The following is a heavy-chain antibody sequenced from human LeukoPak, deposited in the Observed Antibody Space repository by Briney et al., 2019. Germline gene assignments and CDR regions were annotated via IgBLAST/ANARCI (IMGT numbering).Heavy chain of an antibody. J-gene: IGHJ4*02. CDR3: ARDHPSRWYYDSSGFWDY. Sequence: SETLSLTCTVSGDSIRSSYYYWGWIRQPPGKGLEWIGSIYDSGSTYYNPSLKSRVTISVDTSKNQFSLKLNSVTAADTAVYYCARDHPSRWYYDSSGFWDYWGQGTLVTVSS. CDR1: GDSIRSSYYY. V-gene: IGHV4-39*02. D-gene: IGHD3-22*01. CDR2: IYDSGST.